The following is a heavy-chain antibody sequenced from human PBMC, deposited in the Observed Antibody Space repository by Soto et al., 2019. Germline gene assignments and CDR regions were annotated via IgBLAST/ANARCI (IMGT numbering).Heavy chain of an antibody. CDR2: IDHSGST. CDR1: TGSFSGYY. D-gene: IGHD6-13*01. J-gene: IGHJ4*02. V-gene: IGHV4-34*01. CDR3: ARTSSSSSFL. Sequence: QVQLQQWGAGLLKPSETLSLTCAVYTGSFSGYYWTWIRQPPGEGLEWIGEIDHSGSTNCNPALRSRVTISVDTSKNQFSLELRSVTAADTAVYYCARTSSSSSFLWSQGTLVTVSS.